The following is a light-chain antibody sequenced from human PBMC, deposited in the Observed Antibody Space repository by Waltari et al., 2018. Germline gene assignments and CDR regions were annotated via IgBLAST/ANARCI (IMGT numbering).Light chain of an antibody. CDR3: ASYTYSSNVV. Sequence: QSALTQPASVSGSSGQSITISCTRSSRYVGRLSYVSWYQHLPGKAPKLIIFDVRVRPSGVSNRFSGSKSGNTASLTISGLQAEDEADYYCASYTYSSNVVFGGGTKVTV. CDR1: SRYVGRLSY. J-gene: IGLJ2*01. CDR2: DVR. V-gene: IGLV2-14*03.